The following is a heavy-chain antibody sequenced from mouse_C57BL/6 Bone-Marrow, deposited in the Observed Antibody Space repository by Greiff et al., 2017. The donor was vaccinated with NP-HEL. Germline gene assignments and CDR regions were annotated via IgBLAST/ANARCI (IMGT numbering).Heavy chain of an antibody. CDR2: IDPENGDT. V-gene: IGHV14-4*01. Sequence: VQLKESGAELVRPGASVKLSCTASGFNIKDDYMHWVKQRPEQGLEWIGWIDPENGDTEYASKVQGKATITADTSSNTAYLQLSSLTSEDTAVYYCTTGGSYAMDYWGQGTSVTVSS. CDR3: TTGGSYAMDY. CDR1: GFNIKDDY. J-gene: IGHJ4*01.